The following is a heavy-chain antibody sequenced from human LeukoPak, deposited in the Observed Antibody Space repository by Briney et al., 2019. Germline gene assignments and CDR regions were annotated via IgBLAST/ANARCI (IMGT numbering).Heavy chain of an antibody. V-gene: IGHV3-53*01. D-gene: IGHD4/OR15-4a*01. CDR1: GFTVTSNS. Sequence: TGGSLRLSCTVSGFTVTSNSMSWARLAPGKGLEWVSFIYSGSTHYSDSVKGRFTISRDNSKNTLYLQMNSLRAEDTAVYYCARRAGAYSHPYDYWGQGTLVTVSS. J-gene: IGHJ4*02. CDR3: ARRAGAYSHPYDY. CDR2: IYSGST.